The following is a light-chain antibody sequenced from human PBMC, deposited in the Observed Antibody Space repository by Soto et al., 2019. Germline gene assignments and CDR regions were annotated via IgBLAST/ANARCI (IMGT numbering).Light chain of an antibody. V-gene: IGKV3-15*01. Sequence: EILMTQSPATLSVSPGARATLYCRASQTVSSSLAWYQQKPGQAPRLLTYGASTRATGIPARFSGSGSGTEFTLTISSLQSEDFAVYYCQQYNNWPWTFGQGTKVDTK. CDR1: QTVSSS. J-gene: IGKJ1*01. CDR3: QQYNNWPWT. CDR2: GAS.